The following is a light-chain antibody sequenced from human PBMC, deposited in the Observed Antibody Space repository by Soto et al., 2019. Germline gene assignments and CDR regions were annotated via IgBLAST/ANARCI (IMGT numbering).Light chain of an antibody. V-gene: IGKV1-5*03. J-gene: IGKJ1*01. CDR3: QQYNSYAWT. Sequence: DIQMTQSPSTLSASVGDRVTITCRASQSISSWLAWYQQKPGKAPKLLIYKASSLESGVPSRFSGSGSGTEFTFTISSLQPDDFATYYCQQYNSYAWTFGQGTKVDNK. CDR2: KAS. CDR1: QSISSW.